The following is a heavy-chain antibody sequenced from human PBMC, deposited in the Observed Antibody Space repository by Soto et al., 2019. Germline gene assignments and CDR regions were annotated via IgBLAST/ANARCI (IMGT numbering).Heavy chain of an antibody. CDR2: INPNSGGT. J-gene: IGHJ4*02. D-gene: IGHD5-12*01. CDR1: GYTFNGFY. Sequence: ASVKISCKTTGYTFNGFYMHWVRQAQRQGPEWRGWINPNSGGTNYAQKFQGWVTMTKNTLYLQMNSLRVEDTAVYYCAKEAPVRTLIAATCWHFDYWGQGALVTVSS. CDR3: AKEAPVRTLIAATCWHFDY. V-gene: IGHV1-2*04.